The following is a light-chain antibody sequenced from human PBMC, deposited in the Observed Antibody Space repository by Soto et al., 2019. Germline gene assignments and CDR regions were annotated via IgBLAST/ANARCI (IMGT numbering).Light chain of an antibody. CDR1: SSDVGHPYNY. Sequence: QSALTQPASVSGSPGQSITISCTGTSSDVGHPYNYVSWYQQHPGKAPKLLIFKVSNRPSGISGRFSGSKSGNTASLTISGLQAEDEADYYCMSYIDSTSTHWGLGGGTKLTVL. CDR2: KVS. CDR3: MSYIDSTSTHWG. J-gene: IGLJ2*01. V-gene: IGLV2-14*03.